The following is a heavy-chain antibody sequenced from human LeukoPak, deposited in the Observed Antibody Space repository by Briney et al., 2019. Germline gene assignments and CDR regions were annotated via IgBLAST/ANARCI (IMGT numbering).Heavy chain of an antibody. CDR2: IYDSGST. J-gene: IGHJ3*02. CDR1: GASIRSGDYY. D-gene: IGHD2-15*01. V-gene: IGHV4-30-4*01. Sequence: PSETLSLTCTVSGASIRSGDYYWSWIRQPPGKGLEWIGYIYDSGSTYYNPSLKSRITISVDTPENRFSLKLSSVTATDTAVYYCARDCSGGSCYGAFDIWGQGTMVTVSS. CDR3: ARDCSGGSCYGAFDI.